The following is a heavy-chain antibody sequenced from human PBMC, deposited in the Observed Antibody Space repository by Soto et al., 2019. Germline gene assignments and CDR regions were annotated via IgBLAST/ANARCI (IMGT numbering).Heavy chain of an antibody. CDR1: GYTFTSYD. J-gene: IGHJ4*02. CDR2: MNPNSGNT. CDR3: ARAVVPAAIWRSETRQKNDY. V-gene: IGHV1-8*01. D-gene: IGHD2-2*01. Sequence: GASVKVSCKASGYTFTSYDINWVRQATGQGLEWMGWMNPNSGNTGYARKFQGRVTMTRNTSISTAYMELSSLRSEDTAVYYCARAVVPAAIWRSETRQKNDYWGQGTLVTVSS.